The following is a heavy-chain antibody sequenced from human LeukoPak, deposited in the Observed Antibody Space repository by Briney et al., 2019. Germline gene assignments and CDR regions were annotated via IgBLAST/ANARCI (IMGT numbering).Heavy chain of an antibody. V-gene: IGHV3-48*01. J-gene: IGHJ6*03. Sequence: GGSLRLSCAASGFTFSSYTMNWVRQPPGKGLEWVSNIGTSSTTIYYTDSVKGRFTISRDNAKNSLYLQMKSLRADDTAVYYCARFAAGGSYYYYMDVWGKGPTVTVSS. D-gene: IGHD6-25*01. CDR1: GFTFSSYT. CDR2: IGTSSTTI. CDR3: ARFAAGGSYYYYMDV.